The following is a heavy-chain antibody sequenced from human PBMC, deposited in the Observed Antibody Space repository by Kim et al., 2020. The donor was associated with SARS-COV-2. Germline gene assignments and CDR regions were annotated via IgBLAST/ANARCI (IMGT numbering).Heavy chain of an antibody. J-gene: IGHJ5*02. Sequence: GDSLKISCKGSGYSFTSYWIGWVRQMPGKGLEWMGIIYPGDSDTRYSPSFQGQVTISADKSISTAYLQWSSLKASDTAMYYCARQEGVGYSSSWYDPWGQGTLVTVSS. CDR1: GYSFTSYW. V-gene: IGHV5-51*01. CDR3: ARQEGVGYSSSWYDP. D-gene: IGHD6-13*01. CDR2: IYPGDSDT.